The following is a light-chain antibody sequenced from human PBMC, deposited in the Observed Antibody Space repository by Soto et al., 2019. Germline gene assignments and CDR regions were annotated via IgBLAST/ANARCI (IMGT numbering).Light chain of an antibody. CDR1: ESISNY. Sequence: VVLTHAPATLSLSPGDRATLSCRASESISNYLAWYHQQPGQAPSLLIYGASTRATGIPARFSGSGSGTEFTLTISRQEPEDYAVYYCQQSATFGPGTKVDIK. V-gene: IGKV3-11*01. CDR2: GAS. CDR3: QQSAT. J-gene: IGKJ3*01.